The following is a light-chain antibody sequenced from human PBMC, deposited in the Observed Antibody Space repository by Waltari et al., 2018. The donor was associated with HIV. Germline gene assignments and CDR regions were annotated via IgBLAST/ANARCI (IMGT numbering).Light chain of an antibody. Sequence: QSALTQPASVSGSPGHSITISCTGTSSDVGSYNLVSWYQQYPGKVPKLMIYEVTKRPSGVSNRFSGSKSGNTASLTISGLQAEDEADYYCCSYAGSRTYVFGTGTKVPVL. J-gene: IGLJ1*01. V-gene: IGLV2-23*02. CDR3: CSYAGSRTYV. CDR1: SSDVGSYNL. CDR2: EVT.